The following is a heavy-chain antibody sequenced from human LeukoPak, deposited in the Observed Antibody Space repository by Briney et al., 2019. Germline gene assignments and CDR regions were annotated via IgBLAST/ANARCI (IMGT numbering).Heavy chain of an antibody. J-gene: IGHJ5*02. CDR2: IYPGDSDT. D-gene: IGHD4-17*01. Sequence: GESLKISCKGSGYSFTSYWIGWVRQMPEKGLEWMGIIYPGDSDTRYSPSFQGQVTISADKSISTAYLQWSSLKASDTAMYYCARRATFDYGDYGSFDPWGQGTLVTVSS. CDR3: ARRATFDYGDYGSFDP. CDR1: GYSFTSYW. V-gene: IGHV5-51*01.